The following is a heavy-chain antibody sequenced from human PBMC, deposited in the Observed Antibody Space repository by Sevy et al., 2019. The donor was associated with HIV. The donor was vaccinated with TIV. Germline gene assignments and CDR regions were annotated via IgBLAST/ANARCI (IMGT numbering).Heavy chain of an antibody. Sequence: GESLKISCAASGFTFSSYGMHWVRQAPGKGLEWVAVIWYDGINKYYGGSVKGRFTISRDNSKNTVYLKMNSLRAEDTAVYYCARAGDSVEVVAHYGMDVWGQGTTVTVSS. D-gene: IGHD2-15*01. V-gene: IGHV3-33*01. J-gene: IGHJ6*02. CDR1: GFTFSSYG. CDR2: IWYDGINK. CDR3: ARAGDSVEVVAHYGMDV.